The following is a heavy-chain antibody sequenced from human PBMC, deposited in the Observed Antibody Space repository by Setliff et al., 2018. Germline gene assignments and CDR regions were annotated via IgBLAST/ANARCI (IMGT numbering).Heavy chain of an antibody. J-gene: IGHJ4*02. CDR3: ARGHDASVRIDF. D-gene: IGHD3-16*01. Sequence: LSLTCTVSGGSISDYSYIWIRQPPGKGLEWIGEIHENLETRMNPSLQSRVTLSADTSRTLFSLKMTSVTVADTAVYYCARGHDASVRIDFWAQGTQVTVSS. V-gene: IGHV4-34*01. CDR1: GGSISDYS. CDR2: IHENLET.